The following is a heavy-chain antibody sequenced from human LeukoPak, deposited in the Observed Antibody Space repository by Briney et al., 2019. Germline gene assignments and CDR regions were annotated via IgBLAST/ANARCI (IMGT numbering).Heavy chain of an antibody. V-gene: IGHV3-30*04. Sequence: GRSLRLSCAASGFTFSSYAMHWVRQAPGKGLEWVAVISYDGSNKYYADSVKGRFTISRDNSKNTLYLQMSSLRAEDTAVYYCARDRGYCSGGSCSPYFDYWGQGTLVTVAS. CDR1: GFTFSSYA. D-gene: IGHD2-15*01. CDR2: ISYDGSNK. J-gene: IGHJ4*02. CDR3: ARDRGYCSGGSCSPYFDY.